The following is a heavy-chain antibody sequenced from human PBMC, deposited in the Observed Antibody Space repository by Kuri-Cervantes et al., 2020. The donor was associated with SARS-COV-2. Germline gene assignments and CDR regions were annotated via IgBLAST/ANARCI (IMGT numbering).Heavy chain of an antibody. CDR3: ARGSDSSGYYFDY. CDR1: GFTFSSYG. V-gene: IGHV3-30*03. Sequence: GESLKISCAASGFTFSSYGMHWVRQAPGKGLEWVAVISYDGSNKYYADSVKGRFTISRDNSKNTLYLQMNSLRAEDTAVYYCARGSDSSGYYFDYWGQGTLVTVSS. CDR2: ISYDGSNK. J-gene: IGHJ4*02. D-gene: IGHD3-22*01.